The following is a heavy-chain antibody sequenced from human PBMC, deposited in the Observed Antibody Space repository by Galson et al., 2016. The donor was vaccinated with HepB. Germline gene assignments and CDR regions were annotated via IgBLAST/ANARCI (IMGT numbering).Heavy chain of an antibody. CDR3: ARDKRGELPPYYYYMDV. CDR1: GSTFSSYG. V-gene: IGHV3-33*01. CDR2: IWYDGSNK. Sequence: SLRLSCAASGSTFSSYGMHWVRQAPGKGLEWVAVIWYDGSNKYYADSVKGRFTISRDNSENTLYLQMNSLRAEDTAVYYCARDKRGELPPYYYYMDVWGKGTTVTVSS. J-gene: IGHJ6*03. D-gene: IGHD1-26*01.